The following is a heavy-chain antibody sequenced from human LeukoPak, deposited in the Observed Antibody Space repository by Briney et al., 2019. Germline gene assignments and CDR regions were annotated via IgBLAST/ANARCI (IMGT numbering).Heavy chain of an antibody. D-gene: IGHD6-19*01. CDR2: ISGSGDRS. CDR3: AKDSYTSGWDFDY. CDR1: EFTFSNYA. Sequence: PVGSLRLSCAASEFTFSNYAMSWVRQAPGKGLEWVSTISGSGDRSYYADSVKGRFTISRDPSKNTLYLQMNSLRAEDAAVYYCAKDSYTSGWDFDYWGQGTLVTVSS. J-gene: IGHJ4*02. V-gene: IGHV3-23*01.